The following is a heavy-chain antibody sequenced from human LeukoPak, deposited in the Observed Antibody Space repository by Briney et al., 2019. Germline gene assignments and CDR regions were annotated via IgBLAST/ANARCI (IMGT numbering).Heavy chain of an antibody. J-gene: IGHJ6*02. CDR3: AKANILAGRSYNYPGWDV. Sequence: PGGTLRLSCTASGFTFSSSAMTWVRQAPGKGLEWVSSIRVSVGNTYYADSVKGRFTISRDSSKSTLYLQMNSLRADDTAVYYCAKANILAGRSYNYPGWDVWGQGTTVTLSS. D-gene: IGHD3-9*01. CDR2: IRVSVGNT. CDR1: GFTFSSSA. V-gene: IGHV3-23*01.